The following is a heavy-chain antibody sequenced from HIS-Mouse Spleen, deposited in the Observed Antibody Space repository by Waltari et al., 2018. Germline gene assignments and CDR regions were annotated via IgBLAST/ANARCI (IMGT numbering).Heavy chain of an antibody. D-gene: IGHD4-4*01. CDR1: GYTFTSYD. CDR2: MNPNSGNT. V-gene: IGHV1-8*01. CDR3: ARGHDYSNYFDY. J-gene: IGHJ4*02. Sequence: QVQLVQSGAEVKKPGAAVKVSCKASGYTFTSYDINWVRRATGQGLEWMGWMNPNSGNTGYAQKFQGRVTMTRNTSISTAYMELSSLRSEDTAVYYCARGHDYSNYFDYWGQGTLVTVSS.